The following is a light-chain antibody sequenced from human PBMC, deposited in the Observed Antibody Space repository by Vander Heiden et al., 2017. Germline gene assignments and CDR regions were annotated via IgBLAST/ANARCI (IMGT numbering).Light chain of an antibody. J-gene: IGKJ2*01. Sequence: EIVMTQSPGSLSVFPGDRATLSCRASHSVGNNLAWYRQKPGQAPSLLIFHTSSRATGVPARFRASGSGTEFTLTISSLQSEDIASYYCQQYNNWPYTFGQGTKLEIK. CDR1: HSVGNN. V-gene: IGKV3-15*01. CDR3: QQYNNWPYT. CDR2: HTS.